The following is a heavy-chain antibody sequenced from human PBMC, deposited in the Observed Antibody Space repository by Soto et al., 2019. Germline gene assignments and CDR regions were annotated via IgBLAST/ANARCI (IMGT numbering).Heavy chain of an antibody. CDR1: GYTFTSYG. V-gene: IGHV1-18*01. D-gene: IGHD3-9*01. J-gene: IGHJ4*02. Sequence: ASVKVSCKASGYTFTSYGISWVRQAPGQGLEWMGWISAYNGSTNYAQKLQGRVTMTTDTSTSTAYMELRSLTSEDTAVYYCARVPLVWSERYYFDYWGQGTLVTVSS. CDR3: ARVPLVWSERYYFDY. CDR2: ISAYNGST.